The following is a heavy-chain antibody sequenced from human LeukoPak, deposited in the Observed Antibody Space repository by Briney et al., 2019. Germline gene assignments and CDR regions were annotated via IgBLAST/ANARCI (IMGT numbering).Heavy chain of an antibody. CDR2: VYYTGST. Sequence: PSQTLSLTCTVSGASITNSLYYWGWIRQPPGKGLEWIATVYYTGSTYYNPSLKSRVTISIDTSKSHFSLKLSSVTAADMAVYYCARSYCGGDCGTSGNWFDPWGQGTLVTVSS. CDR1: GASITNSLYY. J-gene: IGHJ5*02. V-gene: IGHV4-39*01. CDR3: ARSYCGGDCGTSGNWFDP. D-gene: IGHD2-21*01.